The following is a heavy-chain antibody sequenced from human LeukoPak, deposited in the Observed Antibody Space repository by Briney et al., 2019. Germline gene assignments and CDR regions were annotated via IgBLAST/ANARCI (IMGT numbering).Heavy chain of an antibody. CDR1: GFTFSSYA. V-gene: IGHV3-30-3*01. D-gene: IGHD2-2*01. CDR3: ANTLLGYCSRTSCLSGGAFDY. Sequence: GGSLRLSCAASGFTFSSYAMHWVSQAPGKGLEWVAVISYDGSNKYYADSVKGRFTISRDNSKNTLYLQMNSLRAEDTAVYYCANTLLGYCSRTSCLSGGAFDYWGQGTLVTVSS. CDR2: ISYDGSNK. J-gene: IGHJ4*02.